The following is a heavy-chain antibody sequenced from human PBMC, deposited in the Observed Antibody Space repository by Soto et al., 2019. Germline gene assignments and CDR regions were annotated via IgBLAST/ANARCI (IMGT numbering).Heavy chain of an antibody. CDR1: GGTFSSYA. CDR3: ARDFNGDYDYYYYYGMDV. V-gene: IGHV1-69*01. Sequence: QVQLVQSGAEVKKPGSSVKVSCKASGGTFSSYAISWVRQAPGQGLEWMGGIIPIFGTANYAQKFQGRVTITADESTSTAYMELSSLRSEDTAVYYCARDFNGDYDYYYYYGMDVWGQGTTVTVSS. CDR2: IIPIFGTA. D-gene: IGHD4-17*01. J-gene: IGHJ6*02.